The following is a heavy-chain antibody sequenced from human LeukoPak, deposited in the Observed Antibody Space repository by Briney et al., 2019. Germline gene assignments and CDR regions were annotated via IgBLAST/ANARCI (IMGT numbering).Heavy chain of an antibody. CDR1: GGTFSSYA. V-gene: IGHV1-69*13. D-gene: IGHD6-13*01. Sequence: SVKVSCKASGGTFSSYAISWVRQATGQGLEWMGGIIPVFGTANYAQKFQGRVTITADESTSTAYMELSSLRSEDTAVYYCARTHPRTAAAGPKYYYYYYGMDVWGQGTTVTVSS. CDR2: IIPVFGTA. CDR3: ARTHPRTAAAGPKYYYYYYGMDV. J-gene: IGHJ6*02.